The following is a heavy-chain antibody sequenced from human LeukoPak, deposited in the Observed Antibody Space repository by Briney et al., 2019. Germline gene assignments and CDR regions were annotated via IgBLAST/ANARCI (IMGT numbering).Heavy chain of an antibody. CDR2: INKDGSAT. Sequence: GGSLRLSCEASGFTFDAYAMHWVRQAPGKGLEWVSLINKDGSATYYADSVKGRSTISRDNSKNSLYLQMNSLRSEDTALYYCATWAFYHSLDVWGQGTTVTVSS. D-gene: IGHD1-26*01. CDR3: ATWAFYHSLDV. CDR1: GFTFDAYA. V-gene: IGHV3-43*02. J-gene: IGHJ6*02.